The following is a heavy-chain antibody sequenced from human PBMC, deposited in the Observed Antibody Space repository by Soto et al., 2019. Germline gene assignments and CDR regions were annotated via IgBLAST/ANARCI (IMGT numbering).Heavy chain of an antibody. CDR1: GYTFTSSP. CDR3: ARVLCSSTSCYCHYHGMDV. Sequence: GASVKVSCKASGYTFTSSPMHWVRQAPGQRLEWMGWINAGNGNTKYSQKFQGRVNITRDTSASTAYMELSSLRSEDTAMYYCARVLCSSTSCYCHYHGMDVWGQGTRVTVSS. J-gene: IGHJ6*02. D-gene: IGHD2-2*01. CDR2: INAGNGNT. V-gene: IGHV1-3*01.